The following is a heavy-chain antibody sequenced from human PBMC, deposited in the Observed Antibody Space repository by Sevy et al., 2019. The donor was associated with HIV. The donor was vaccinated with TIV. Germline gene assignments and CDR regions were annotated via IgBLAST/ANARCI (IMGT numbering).Heavy chain of an antibody. CDR2: ISYDGSNK. V-gene: IGHV3-30*04. CDR3: ARDPTFSSDTRGYYPFDS. J-gene: IGHJ4*02. CDR1: GFIFSNYA. D-gene: IGHD3-22*01. Sequence: GGSLRLSCAASGFIFSNYAIHWVRRAPGKGLEWVAFISYDGSNKHYAASVKGRFTISRDNSRNTLFLQMNSLRLDDTAVYYCARDPTFSSDTRGYYPFDSWGQGTLVTVSS.